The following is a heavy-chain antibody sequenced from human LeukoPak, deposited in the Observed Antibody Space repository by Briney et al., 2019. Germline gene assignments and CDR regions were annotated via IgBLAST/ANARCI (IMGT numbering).Heavy chain of an antibody. V-gene: IGHV4-59*01. CDR2: IYYSGST. CDR1: GGSISSYY. Sequence: SETLSLTCTVSGGSISSYYWSWIRQPPGKGLEWIGYIYYSGSTNYNPSLKGRVTISVDTSKNQFSLKLSSVTAADTAVYYCARGRYYYDTGASSAEYFQHWGQGTLVTVSS. J-gene: IGHJ1*01. CDR3: ARGRYYYDTGASSAEYFQH. D-gene: IGHD3-22*01.